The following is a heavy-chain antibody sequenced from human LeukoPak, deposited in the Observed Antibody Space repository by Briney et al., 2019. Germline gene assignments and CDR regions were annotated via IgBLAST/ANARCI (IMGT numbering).Heavy chain of an antibody. CDR1: GYTLTELS. J-gene: IGHJ3*02. D-gene: IGHD3-10*01. V-gene: IGHV1-24*01. Sequence: ASVKVSCKVSGYTLTELSMHWVRQAPGKGLEWMGGFDPEDGETIYAQKFQGRVTMTEDTSTDTAYMELSSLGSEDTAVYYCATSITMVRGVIHDDAFDIWGQGTMVTVSS. CDR2: FDPEDGET. CDR3: ATSITMVRGVIHDDAFDI.